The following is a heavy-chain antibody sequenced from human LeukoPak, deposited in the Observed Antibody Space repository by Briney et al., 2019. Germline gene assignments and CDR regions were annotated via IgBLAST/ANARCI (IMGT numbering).Heavy chain of an antibody. CDR2: ISSSGSYI. CDR1: GFTFSSYS. D-gene: IGHD4-17*01. CDR3: ARGQQTTPLDY. J-gene: IGHJ4*02. Sequence: GGSLRLSCAASGFTFSSYSMNWVRQAPGKGLEWVSSISSSGSYIYYADSVKGRFTISRDNAKNSLYLQMNSLRAEDTAVYYCARGQQTTPLDYWGQGTLVTVSS. V-gene: IGHV3-21*01.